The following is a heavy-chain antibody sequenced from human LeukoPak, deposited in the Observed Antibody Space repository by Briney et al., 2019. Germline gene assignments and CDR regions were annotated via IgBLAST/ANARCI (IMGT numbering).Heavy chain of an antibody. D-gene: IGHD3-3*01. CDR2: IYHSGST. V-gene: IGHV4-38-2*02. J-gene: IGHJ5*02. CDR1: GYSISSGYY. CDR3: ASSLWSGYYAKFDP. Sequence: SETLSLTCTVSGYSISSGYYWGWIRQPPGKGLEWIGSIYHSGSTYHNPSLKSRATISVDTSKNQFSLKLSSVTAADTAVYYCASSLWSGYYAKFDPWGQGTLVTVSS.